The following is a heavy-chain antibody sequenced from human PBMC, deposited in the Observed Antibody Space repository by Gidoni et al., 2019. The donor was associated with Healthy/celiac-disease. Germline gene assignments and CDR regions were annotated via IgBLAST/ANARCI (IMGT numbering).Heavy chain of an antibody. CDR2: IYTSGST. CDR3: ARALVHDLWSGYNWFDP. V-gene: IGHV4-61*02. D-gene: IGHD3-3*01. Sequence: QVQLQESGPGLVNPSQTLSLTCPVSGCSIISGRYYWSWLRPPAGKGLEWIGRIYTSGSTNYNPSLKRRVTISVDTSKNQFSLKLSSVTAADTAVYYCARALVHDLWSGYNWFDPWGQGTLVTVSS. J-gene: IGHJ5*02. CDR1: GCSIISGRYY.